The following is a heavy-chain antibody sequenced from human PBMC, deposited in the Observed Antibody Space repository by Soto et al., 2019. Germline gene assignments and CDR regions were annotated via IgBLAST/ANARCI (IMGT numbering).Heavy chain of an antibody. CDR2: ISSNGGST. Sequence: GGSLRLSCAASGFTFSSYAMHWVRQAPGKGLEYVSAISSNGGSTYYANSVKGRFTISRDNSKNTLYLQMGSLRAEDMAVYYCARDVSGYEIDYWGQGTLVTVSS. J-gene: IGHJ4*02. CDR1: GFTFSSYA. V-gene: IGHV3-64*01. CDR3: ARDVSGYEIDY. D-gene: IGHD5-12*01.